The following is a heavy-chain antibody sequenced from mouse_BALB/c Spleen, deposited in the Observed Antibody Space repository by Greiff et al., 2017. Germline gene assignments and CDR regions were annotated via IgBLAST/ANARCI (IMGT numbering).Heavy chain of an antibody. V-gene: IGHV5-12-2*01. CDR1: GFTFSSYT. Sequence: EVMLVESGGGLVQPGGSLKLSCAASGFTFSSYTMSWVRQTPEKRLEWVAYISNGGGSTYYPDTVKGLFTISRDNAKNTLYLQMSSLKSEDTAMYYCARHLDYYAMDYWGQGTSVTVSS. J-gene: IGHJ4*01. CDR2: ISNGGGST. CDR3: ARHLDYYAMDY.